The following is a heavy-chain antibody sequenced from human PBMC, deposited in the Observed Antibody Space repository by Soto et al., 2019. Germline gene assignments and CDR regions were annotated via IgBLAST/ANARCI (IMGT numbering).Heavy chain of an antibody. Sequence: ASVKVSCKASGYTFTSYGISWVRQAPGQGREWMGWISDYNGNTNYAQKLQGRVTMTTDTSTSTAYMELRSLRSDDTAVYYCARDPVVQYCSSTSCLDAFDIWGQGTMVTVSS. V-gene: IGHV1-18*01. CDR1: GYTFTSYG. CDR2: ISDYNGNT. D-gene: IGHD2-2*01. J-gene: IGHJ3*02. CDR3: ARDPVVQYCSSTSCLDAFDI.